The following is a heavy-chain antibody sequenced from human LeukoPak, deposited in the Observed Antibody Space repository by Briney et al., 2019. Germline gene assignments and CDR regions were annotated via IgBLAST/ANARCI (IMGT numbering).Heavy chain of an antibody. CDR1: GGTFSSYA. Sequence: GASVKVSCKASGGTFSSYAISWVRQAPGQGLEWMGGIIPIFGTANYAQKFQGRVTITADESTSTAYMELSSLRSEDTAVYYCARSYYYDSSGYHDCYYYGMDVWGQGTTVTVSS. D-gene: IGHD3-22*01. CDR3: ARSYYYDSSGYHDCYYYGMDV. J-gene: IGHJ6*02. CDR2: IIPIFGTA. V-gene: IGHV1-69*13.